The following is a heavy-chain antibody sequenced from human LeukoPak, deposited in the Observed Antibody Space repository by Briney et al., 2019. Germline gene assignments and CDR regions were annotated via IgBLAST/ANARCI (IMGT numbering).Heavy chain of an antibody. CDR2: IYYSGST. CDR3: ARDPYGEKYYYGMDV. V-gene: IGHV4-59*01. D-gene: IGHD4/OR15-4a*01. J-gene: IGHJ6*02. Sequence: KPSETLSLTCTVSGGSISSYYWSWVRQPPGKGLEWIGYIYYSGSTNYNPSLKSRVTISVDTSKNQFSLKLSSVTAADTAVYYCARDPYGEKYYYGMDVWGQGTTVTVSS. CDR1: GGSISSYY.